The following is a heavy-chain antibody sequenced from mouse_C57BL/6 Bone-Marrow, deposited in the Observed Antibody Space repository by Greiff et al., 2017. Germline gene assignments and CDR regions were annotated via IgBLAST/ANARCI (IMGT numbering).Heavy chain of an antibody. CDR3: ARKTAQATYYFDY. Sequence: VKLVESGPGLVAPSQSLSITCTVSGFSLTSYAISWVRQPPGKGLEWLGVIWTGGGTNYNSALKSRLSISKDNSKSQVFLKMNSLQTDDTARYXCARKTAQATYYFDYWGQGTTLTVSS. D-gene: IGHD3-2*02. CDR2: IWTGGGT. V-gene: IGHV2-9-1*01. J-gene: IGHJ2*01. CDR1: GFSLTSYA.